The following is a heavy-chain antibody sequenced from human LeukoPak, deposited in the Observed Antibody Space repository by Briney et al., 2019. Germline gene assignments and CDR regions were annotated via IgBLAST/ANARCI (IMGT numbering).Heavy chain of an antibody. CDR1: GGSISSSSYY. D-gene: IGHD3-22*01. CDR3: ARDRYYDSGANWFDP. V-gene: IGHV4-39*07. Sequence: SETLSLTCTVSGGSISSSSYYWGWIRQPPGKGLEWIGSIYYSGSTYYNPSLKSRVTISVDTSKNQFSLKLSSVTAADTAVYYCARDRYYDSGANWFDPWGQGTLVTVSS. CDR2: IYYSGST. J-gene: IGHJ5*02.